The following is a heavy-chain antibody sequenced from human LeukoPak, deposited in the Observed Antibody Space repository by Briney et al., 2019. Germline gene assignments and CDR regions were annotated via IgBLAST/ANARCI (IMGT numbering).Heavy chain of an antibody. Sequence: SETLSLTCTVSGGSISSYYWSWIRQPPGKGLEWIGYIYYSGSTNYNPSLKSRVTTSVDTSKNQFSLKLSSVTAADTAVYYCARSEVDTAMVNAYYYYGMDVWGQGTTVTVSS. CDR1: GGSISSYY. CDR2: IYYSGST. CDR3: ARSEVDTAMVNAYYYYGMDV. J-gene: IGHJ6*02. V-gene: IGHV4-59*08. D-gene: IGHD5-18*01.